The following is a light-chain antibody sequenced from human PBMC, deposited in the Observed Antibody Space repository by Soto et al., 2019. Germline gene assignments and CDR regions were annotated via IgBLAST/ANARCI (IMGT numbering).Light chain of an antibody. V-gene: IGKV1-39*01. Sequence: DIQMTQSPSSLSASVGDRVTITCRASQSISSYLNWYQQKPGKAPKLLIYAASSLQSGVSSRFSGSGSGTDFTLTISSLQPEDFATYSCQQSYSTPPGTFGQGTKLEIK. CDR1: QSISSY. CDR3: QQSYSTPPGT. J-gene: IGKJ2*02. CDR2: AAS.